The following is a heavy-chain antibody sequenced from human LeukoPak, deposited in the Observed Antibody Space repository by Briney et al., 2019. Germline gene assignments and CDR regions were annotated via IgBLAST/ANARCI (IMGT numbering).Heavy chain of an antibody. V-gene: IGHV4-34*01. CDR3: AREGVGITGTTGVDY. CDR2: INHSGST. D-gene: IGHD1-7*01. Sequence: SETLSLTCAVYGGSFSGYYWSWIRQPPGKGLEWIGEINHSGSTNYNPSLKSRVTISVDTSKNQFSLKLSSVTAADTAVYYCAREGVGITGTTGVDYWGQGTLVTVSS. J-gene: IGHJ4*02. CDR1: GGSFSGYY.